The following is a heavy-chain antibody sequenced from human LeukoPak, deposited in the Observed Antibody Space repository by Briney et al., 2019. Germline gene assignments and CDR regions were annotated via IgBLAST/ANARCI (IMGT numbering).Heavy chain of an antibody. V-gene: IGHV4-59*01. D-gene: IGHD3-22*01. CDR1: GVPISSYY. J-gene: IGHJ4*02. CDR3: ASTNYDSRIFEY. CDR2: IYYTGGS. Sequence: SETLSLTCTVSGVPISSYYWTWLRQPPGKGLEWIGYIYYTGGSNYNPSLKSRVTISEDTSKNQFPLRLSSVTAADTAVYYCASTNYDSRIFEYWGQGTLVTVSS.